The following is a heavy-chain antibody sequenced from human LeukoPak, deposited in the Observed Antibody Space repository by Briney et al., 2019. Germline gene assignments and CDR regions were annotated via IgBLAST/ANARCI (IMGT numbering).Heavy chain of an antibody. J-gene: IGHJ4*02. CDR3: ARGGGYYDSSGYSDY. V-gene: IGHV3-53*01. Sequence: GGSLRLSCAASGFTVSSNYMNWVRQAPGKGLEWVSVIYSGGSTYYADSVKGRFTISRDNSKNTLYLQMNSLRAEDTAVYYCARGGGYYDSSGYSDYWGQGTLVTVSS. CDR2: IYSGGST. CDR1: GFTVSSNY. D-gene: IGHD3-22*01.